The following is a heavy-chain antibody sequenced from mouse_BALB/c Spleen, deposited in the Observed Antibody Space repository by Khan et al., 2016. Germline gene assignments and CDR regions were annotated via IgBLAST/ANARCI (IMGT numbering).Heavy chain of an antibody. CDR1: GYSITSGYY. V-gene: IGHV3-6*02. CDR3: ASFYYGNYLYYAMDY. D-gene: IGHD2-1*01. Sequence: VQLKESGPGLVKPSQSLSLTCSVTGYSITSGYYWNWIRQFPGNKLEWMGYISYDGSNNYNPSLKNRISITRDTSKNQFFLKLNSVTTEDTATYYCASFYYGNYLYYAMDYWGQVTSVTVSS. CDR2: ISYDGSN. J-gene: IGHJ4*01.